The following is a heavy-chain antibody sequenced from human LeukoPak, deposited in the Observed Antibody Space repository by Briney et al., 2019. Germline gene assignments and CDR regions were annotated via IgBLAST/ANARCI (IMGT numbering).Heavy chain of an antibody. CDR3: AREWGRMAVGGGPGY. Sequence: GESLRLSCEASGFIFSNYGMHWVRQAPGKGLEWLALIWYDGQTKFYADSVKGRFTISRDNSGNTLFLHMTSLRVEDTAVYYFAREWGRMAVGGGPGYGGQGALVTVSS. CDR2: IWYDGQTK. J-gene: IGHJ4*02. V-gene: IGHV3-33*01. D-gene: IGHD3-16*01. CDR1: GFIFSNYG.